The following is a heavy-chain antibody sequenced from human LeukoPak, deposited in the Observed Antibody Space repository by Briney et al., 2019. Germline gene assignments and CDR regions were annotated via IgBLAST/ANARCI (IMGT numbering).Heavy chain of an antibody. D-gene: IGHD3-10*01. CDR2: ISYDGSNK. Sequence: PGGSLRLSYAASAFTFSSYGMRWVRQAPGNGREWVAVISYDGSNKYYADCVKGRFTMYRDNSKNTLYLQMNSLRAEDTAVYYCAKAARSSGSYPRWFDPWGQGPLVTVSS. V-gene: IGHV3-30*18. J-gene: IGHJ5*02. CDR3: AKAARSSGSYPRWFDP. CDR1: AFTFSSYG.